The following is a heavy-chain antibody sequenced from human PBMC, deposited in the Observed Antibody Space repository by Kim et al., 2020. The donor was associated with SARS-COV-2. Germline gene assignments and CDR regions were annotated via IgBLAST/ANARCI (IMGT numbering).Heavy chain of an antibody. CDR3: ASLSVVPYYFDY. Sequence: SETLSLTCTVSGGSISSGGYYWSWIRQHPGKGLEWIGYIYYSGSTYYNPSLKSRVTISVDTSKNQFSLKLSSVTAADTAVYYCASLSVVPYYFDYWGQGTLVTVSS. J-gene: IGHJ4*02. V-gene: IGHV4-31*03. D-gene: IGHD2-2*01. CDR2: IYYSGST. CDR1: GGSISSGGYY.